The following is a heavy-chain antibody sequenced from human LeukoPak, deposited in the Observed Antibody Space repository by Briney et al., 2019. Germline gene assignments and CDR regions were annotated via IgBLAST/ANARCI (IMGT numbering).Heavy chain of an antibody. Sequence: SETLSLTCTVSGGSINSGPYYWTWIRQPAGKGLEWIGRISPSGSSNYNPSLQSRVTMSVDTSKRQFSLSLSSVTAADTAVYYCARHGSASGWYRSHFDYWGQGTLVTVSS. D-gene: IGHD6-19*01. CDR1: GGSINSGPYY. V-gene: IGHV4-61*02. J-gene: IGHJ4*02. CDR2: ISPSGSS. CDR3: ARHGSASGWYRSHFDY.